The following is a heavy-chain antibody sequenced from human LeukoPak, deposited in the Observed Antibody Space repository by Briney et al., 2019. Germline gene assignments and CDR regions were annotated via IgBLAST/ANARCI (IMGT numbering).Heavy chain of an antibody. CDR3: AREEWELTRGYFDY. J-gene: IGHJ4*02. CDR2: ISYDGSNK. CDR1: GFTFSSYA. Sequence: GGSVRLSCAASGFTFSSYAMHWVRQAPGKGLEWVAVISYDGSNKYYADSVKGRFTISRDNSKNTLYLQMNSLRAEDTAVYYCAREEWELTRGYFDYWGQGTLVTVSS. V-gene: IGHV3-30-3*01. D-gene: IGHD1-26*01.